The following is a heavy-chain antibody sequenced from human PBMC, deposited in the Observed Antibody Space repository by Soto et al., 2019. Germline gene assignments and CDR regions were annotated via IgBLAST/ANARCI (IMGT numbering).Heavy chain of an antibody. D-gene: IGHD6-25*01. CDR3: TRVGSGRGGDH. V-gene: IGHV3-30*03. CDR1: GFMFSDYG. J-gene: IGHJ4*02. Sequence: QVQVVESGGGVVQPGRSLRLSCAASGFMFSDYGMYWVRQAPAKGLEWLAVISNDGSYKYYLDSVKGRFSISRDNSKNTLYLQMNSLTPDDTAVYYCTRVGSGRGGDHWGQGTLVTVSS. CDR2: ISNDGSYK.